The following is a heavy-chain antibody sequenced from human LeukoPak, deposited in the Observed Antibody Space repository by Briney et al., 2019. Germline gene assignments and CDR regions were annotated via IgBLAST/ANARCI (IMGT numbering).Heavy chain of an antibody. CDR2: IKPDGTEK. D-gene: IGHD6-6*01. CDR3: ARGGNSSWDY. J-gene: IGHJ4*02. Sequence: GGSLRLSYAASGFVFSNYWMSWVRQAPGKGLEWVANIKPDGTEKYYVDSLKGRFTISRDNAKNSLYLQMNSLRVEDTAVYYCARGGNSSWDYWGQGALVTVSS. CDR1: GFVFSNYW. V-gene: IGHV3-7*01.